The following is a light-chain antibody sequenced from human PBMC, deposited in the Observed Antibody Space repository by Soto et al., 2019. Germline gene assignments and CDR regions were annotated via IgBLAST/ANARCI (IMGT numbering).Light chain of an antibody. Sequence: QAVVTQPPSVSGAPGQRVTISCTGSSSNIGAGYDVHWYHQLPGTAPKLLIYGNNNRPSGVPDRFSGSKSGTSASLAITGLQSDDEADYYCQSYDSRLSGYVFGSGTKLTVL. CDR2: GNN. J-gene: IGLJ1*01. V-gene: IGLV1-40*01. CDR1: SSNIGAGYD. CDR3: QSYDSRLSGYV.